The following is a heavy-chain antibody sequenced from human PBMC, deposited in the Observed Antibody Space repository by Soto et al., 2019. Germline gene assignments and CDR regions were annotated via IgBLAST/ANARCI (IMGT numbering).Heavy chain of an antibody. CDR2: ISSSDKTI. CDR3: ARDRMAPIVVGSHGMHX. D-gene: IGHD2-15*01. Sequence: GGSLRLSRAASGFSFSSCEMNWVRQAPGKGLEWVSYISSSDKTIYYADSVRGRFTISRDNAKKSLYLQMNSLRADDTAVYYCARDRMAPIVVGSHGMHXWGQVTTVTVS. CDR1: GFSFSSCE. V-gene: IGHV3-48*03. J-gene: IGHJ6*02.